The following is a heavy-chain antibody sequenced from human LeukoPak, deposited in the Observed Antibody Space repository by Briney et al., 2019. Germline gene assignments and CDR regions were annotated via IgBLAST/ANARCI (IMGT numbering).Heavy chain of an antibody. V-gene: IGHV4-34*01. J-gene: IGHJ4*02. D-gene: IGHD5-18*01. Sequence: PSETLSFTCAVYGGSFSGYYWSWIRQPPGKGLEWIGEIDHSGSTNYSPSLKSRVTISVDTSKNQFSLKLSSVTAADTAVYYCARGYSYGSFDYWGQGTLVTVSS. CDR2: IDHSGST. CDR3: ARGYSYGSFDY. CDR1: GGSFSGYY.